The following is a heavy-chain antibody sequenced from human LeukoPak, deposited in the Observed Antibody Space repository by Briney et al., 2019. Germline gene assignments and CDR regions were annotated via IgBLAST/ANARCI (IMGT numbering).Heavy chain of an antibody. CDR1: GGSLSGYY. D-gene: IGHD6-19*01. V-gene: IGHV4-34*01. Sequence: KPSETLSLTCAVYGGSLSGYYWSWIRQPPGKGLEWIGEINHSGNTNYNPSLKSRVTISVDTSKNQFSLKLSSVTAADTAVYYCSRVVGSGWQRGWFDPWGQGTLVTVSS. J-gene: IGHJ5*02. CDR2: INHSGNT. CDR3: SRVVGSGWQRGWFDP.